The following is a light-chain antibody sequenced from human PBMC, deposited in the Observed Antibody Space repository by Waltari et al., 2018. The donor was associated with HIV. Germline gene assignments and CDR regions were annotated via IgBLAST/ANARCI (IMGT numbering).Light chain of an antibody. CDR2: GFP. Sequence: QSALPQPASVSGSPGQSITISCTGTSSDINYETYVSWYQTHPGKAPKVTISGFPNRPSGVSSPFSGSKAGNTATLTISGLQAEDEADYFCTSYVSSASPEFGGWTRLTVL. J-gene: IGLJ3*02. CDR3: TSYVSSASPE. V-gene: IGLV2-14*01. CDR1: SSDINYETY.